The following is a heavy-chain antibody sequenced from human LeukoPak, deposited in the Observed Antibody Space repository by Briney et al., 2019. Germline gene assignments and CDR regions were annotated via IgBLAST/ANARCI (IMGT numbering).Heavy chain of an antibody. J-gene: IGHJ4*02. CDR2: INPSGGST. CDR3: ARDREGYCSGGSCYLFYFDY. D-gene: IGHD2-15*01. V-gene: IGHV1-46*01. CDR1: GYTFTSYY. Sequence: ASVKVFCKASGYTFTSYYMHWLRQAPGQGLEWMGIINPSGGSTSHAQKFQGRVTMTRDTSTSTAYMELSSLRSEDTAVYYCARDREGYCSGGSCYLFYFDYWGQGTLVTVSS.